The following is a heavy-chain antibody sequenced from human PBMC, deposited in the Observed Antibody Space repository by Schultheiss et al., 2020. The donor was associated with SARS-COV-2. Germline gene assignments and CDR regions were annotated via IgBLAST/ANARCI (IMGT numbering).Heavy chain of an antibody. CDR1: GYTFTGYY. CDR2: INPNSGGT. V-gene: IGHV1-2*06. Sequence: ASVKVFCKASGYTFTGYYMHWVRQAPGQGLEWMGRINPNSGGTNYAQKFQGRVTMTRDTSISTAYMELSRLRSDDTAVYYCASHLKAEDDAFDIWGQGTMVTVSS. CDR3: ASHLKAEDDAFDI. J-gene: IGHJ3*02. D-gene: IGHD1-14*01.